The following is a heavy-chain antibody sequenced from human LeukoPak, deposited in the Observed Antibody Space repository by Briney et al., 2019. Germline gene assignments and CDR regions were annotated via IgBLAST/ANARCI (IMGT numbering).Heavy chain of an antibody. D-gene: IGHD1/OR15-1a*01. Sequence: SETLSLTCTVSGGSISSGAYHWSWIRQPPGKGLEWIGYIYHSGRTYYNPSLKSRVTMSVDRSKNQLSLRLSSVTAADTAVYYCARRIANRNWFDPWGQGTLVTVSS. CDR3: ARRIANRNWFDP. J-gene: IGHJ5*02. CDR1: GGSISSGAYH. V-gene: IGHV4-30-2*01. CDR2: IYHSGRT.